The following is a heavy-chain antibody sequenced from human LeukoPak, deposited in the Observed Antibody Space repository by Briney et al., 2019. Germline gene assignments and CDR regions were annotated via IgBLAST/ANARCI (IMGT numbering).Heavy chain of an antibody. J-gene: IGHJ4*02. CDR2: IYYSGST. CDR3: ARVDPDSSSTLEVFDY. CDR1: GGSISSYY. Sequence: PSETLSLACTVSGGSISSYYWSWIRQPPGKGLEWIGYIYYSGSTNYNPSLKSRVTISVDTSKNQFSLKLSSVTAADTAVYYCARVDPDSSSTLEVFDYWGQGTLVTVSS. D-gene: IGHD6-6*01. V-gene: IGHV4-59*01.